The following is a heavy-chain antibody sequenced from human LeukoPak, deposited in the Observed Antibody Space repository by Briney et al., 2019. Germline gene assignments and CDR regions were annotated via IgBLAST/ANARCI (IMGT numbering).Heavy chain of an antibody. J-gene: IGHJ4*02. CDR2: NSGSGTST. V-gene: IGHV3-23*01. CDR1: GFTFSSYA. CDR3: AKMTGTSGSRFDY. Sequence: TGGSLRLSCAASGFTFSSYALGWVRQAPGKGLEWVSANSGSGTSTYYADSVKGRFTISRDNSKNTLYLQMHSLGAEDTAVYYCAKMTGTSGSRFDYWGQGILVTVSS. D-gene: IGHD3-10*01.